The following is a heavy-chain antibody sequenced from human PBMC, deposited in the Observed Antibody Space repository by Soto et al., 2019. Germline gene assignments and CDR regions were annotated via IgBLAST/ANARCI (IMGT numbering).Heavy chain of an antibody. J-gene: IGHJ4*02. CDR3: ASLFSSFFSPRPFDF. CDR1: GFAFTSYC. CDR2: VKCDGTTA. V-gene: IGHV3-74*03. D-gene: IGHD2-2*01. Sequence: GGSLRLSYEDSGFAFTSYCMHWIRQAPGKGLVWFAGVKCDGTTATYADSVRGRVTNSRYNAKNTVCRQRNCLSAEKTSLYYCASLFSSFFSPRPFDFWGQGTPVTVSS.